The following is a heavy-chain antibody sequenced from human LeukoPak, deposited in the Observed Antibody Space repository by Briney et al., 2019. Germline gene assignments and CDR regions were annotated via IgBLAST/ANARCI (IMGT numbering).Heavy chain of an antibody. CDR2: IYYSGST. CDR1: GGSISSYY. J-gene: IGHJ3*02. V-gene: IGHV4-59*12. D-gene: IGHD1-1*01. CDR3: ARDQNWNDDSDAFDI. Sequence: SETLSLTCTVSGGSISSYYWSWIRQPPGKGLEWIGYIYYSGSTNYIPSLKSRVTISVDTSKNQFSLKLSSVTAADTAVYYCARDQNWNDDSDAFDIWGQGTMVTVSS.